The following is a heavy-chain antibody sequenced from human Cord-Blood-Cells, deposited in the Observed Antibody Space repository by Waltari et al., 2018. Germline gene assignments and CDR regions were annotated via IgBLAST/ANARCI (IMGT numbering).Heavy chain of an antibody. J-gene: IGHJ4*02. CDR1: GYTFTSYD. CDR2: MNPNRGNT. Sequence: QVQLVQSGAEVKKPGASVKVSCKASGYTFTSYDINWVRQATGQGLEWMGWMNPNRGNTGNAKKFRGRVTMTRNTSISTAYMELSSLRSEDTAVYYCVVWREQQLVWGQGTLVTVAS. CDR3: VVWREQQLV. D-gene: IGHD6-13*01. V-gene: IGHV1-8*01.